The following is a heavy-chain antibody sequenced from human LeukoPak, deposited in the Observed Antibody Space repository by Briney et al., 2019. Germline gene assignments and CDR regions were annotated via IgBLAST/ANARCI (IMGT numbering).Heavy chain of an antibody. Sequence: GASVKVSCKASGYSFTSYSMHWVRQAPGKGLEWMGGFDPADGETVYAHRFQGRLTMTEDTSTNTGCIELTSLRSEDTAVYYCAADGGGLSSVVTPRSSPFDYWGQGTLVTVSS. CDR1: GYSFTSYS. D-gene: IGHD4-23*01. J-gene: IGHJ4*02. V-gene: IGHV1-24*01. CDR3: AADGGGLSSVVTPRSSPFDY. CDR2: FDPADGET.